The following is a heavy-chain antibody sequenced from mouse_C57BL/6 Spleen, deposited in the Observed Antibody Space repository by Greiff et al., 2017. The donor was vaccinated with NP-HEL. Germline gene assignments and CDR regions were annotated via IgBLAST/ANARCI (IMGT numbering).Heavy chain of an antibody. CDR2: IYWDDDK. D-gene: IGHD1-1*01. J-gene: IGHJ4*01. CDR1: GFSLSTAGMG. CDR3: ARIGTTVVASNAMDY. Sequence: QVTLKVSGPGILQSSQTLSLTCSFSGFSLSTAGMGVSWIRQPSGKGLEWLAHIYWDDDKRYNPSLKSRLTISKDTSRNQVFLKITSVDTADTATYYCARIGTTVVASNAMDYWGQGTSVTVSS. V-gene: IGHV8-12*01.